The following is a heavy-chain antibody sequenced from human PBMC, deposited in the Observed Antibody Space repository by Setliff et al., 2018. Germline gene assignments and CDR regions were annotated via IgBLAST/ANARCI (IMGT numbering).Heavy chain of an antibody. CDR2: IKHSGST. CDR3: ARGVLGYYYYMDV. J-gene: IGHJ6*03. CDR1: GGSFSDYH. D-gene: IGHD6-13*01. V-gene: IGHV4-34*01. Sequence: KPSETLSLTCAVYGGSFSDYHWSWIRQPPGKGLEWIGEIKHSGSTNYNPSLKSRVTISIDTSKKQFSLKLSSVTAADTAVYYCARGVLGYYYYMDVWDKGTTVTV.